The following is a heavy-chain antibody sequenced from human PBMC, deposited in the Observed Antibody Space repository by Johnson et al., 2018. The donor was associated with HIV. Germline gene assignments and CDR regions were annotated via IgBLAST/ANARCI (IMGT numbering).Heavy chain of an antibody. J-gene: IGHJ3*02. D-gene: IGHD5-18*01. Sequence: VQLVESGGGLVQPGGSLRLSCAASGFIVSSNYMNWVRQAPGKGLAWVSVIYSGGSTYHADSVKGRFIISRDNSKSTLYLQMNSLRAEDTAVYYCARAYTYGAFDIWGQGTTVTISS. V-gene: IGHV3-66*01. CDR3: ARAYTYGAFDI. CDR2: IYSGGST. CDR1: GFIVSSNY.